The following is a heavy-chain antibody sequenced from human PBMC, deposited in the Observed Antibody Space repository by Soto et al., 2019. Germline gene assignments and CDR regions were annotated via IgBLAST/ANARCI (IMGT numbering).Heavy chain of an antibody. J-gene: IGHJ5*02. CDR3: ARDSSGYYWFDP. V-gene: IGHV4-38-2*02. Sequence: SETLSLTCAFSCFSIISGYFWGWIRQPPGKGPEWLGSIYHSGTTYYNPSVKGRVTISVDTSKNQFSLKMSSVTAADTAVYYCARDSSGYYWFDPWGQGP. CDR2: IYHSGTT. D-gene: IGHD3-22*01. CDR1: CFSIISGYF.